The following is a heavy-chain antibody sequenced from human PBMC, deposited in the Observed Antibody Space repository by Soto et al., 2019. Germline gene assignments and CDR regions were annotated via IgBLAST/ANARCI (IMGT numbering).Heavy chain of an antibody. CDR3: ATAISSTVTTNSYFDY. J-gene: IGHJ4*02. Sequence: ASVKVSCKASGYTFTSYAMHWVRQAPGQRLEWMGWINAGNGNTKYSQKFQGRVTITRDTSASTAYMELSSLRSEDTAVYYCATAISSTVTTNSYFDYWGQGTLVTVSS. V-gene: IGHV1-3*01. CDR2: INAGNGNT. CDR1: GYTFTSYA. D-gene: IGHD4-17*01.